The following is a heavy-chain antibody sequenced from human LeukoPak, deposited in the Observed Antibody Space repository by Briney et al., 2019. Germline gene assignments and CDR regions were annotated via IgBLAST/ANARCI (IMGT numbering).Heavy chain of an antibody. CDR2: ISAYNGNT. V-gene: IGHV1-18*01. Sequence: ASVKVSCKASGYTFTSYGISWVRQAPGQGLEWMGWISAYNGNTNYAQKLQGRVTMTTDTSTSTAYMELRSLRSDDTAVYYCARDSSRNYYDSSGPQGSPYWGQGTLVTVSS. D-gene: IGHD3-22*01. CDR1: GYTFTSYG. J-gene: IGHJ4*02. CDR3: ARDSSRNYYDSSGPQGSPY.